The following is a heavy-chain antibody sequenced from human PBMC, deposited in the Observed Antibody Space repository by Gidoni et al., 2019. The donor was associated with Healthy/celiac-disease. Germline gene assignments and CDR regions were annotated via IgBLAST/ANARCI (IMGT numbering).Heavy chain of an antibody. CDR1: GGSITSGGYY. CDR2: VYYSGRT. Sequence: QVQLQESGPGLVTPSQTLSLTCTVSGGSITSGGYYWSWLRQHPGKGLEWIGYVYYSGRTYYNPSLKSRVTISVDTSKNQFSLKLSSVTAADTAVYYCAGWRVTGPSYWGQGTLVTVSS. J-gene: IGHJ4*02. D-gene: IGHD2-21*02. CDR3: AGWRVTGPSY. V-gene: IGHV4-31*03.